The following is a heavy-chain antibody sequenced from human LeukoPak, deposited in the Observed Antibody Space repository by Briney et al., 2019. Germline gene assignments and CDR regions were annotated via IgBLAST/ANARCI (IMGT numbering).Heavy chain of an antibody. CDR1: GGSISSYS. V-gene: IGHV4-59*08. Sequence: SQTLSLTCTVSGGSISSYSCNWIRHPPGNLLELIGRFYGGNTNYNPSLMSPVTISFDTPKNQLSLNLRSVTAADTAVYYCAMRAREQRDISPGNWLDPWGQGTLVTVSS. J-gene: IGHJ5*02. CDR2: FYGGNT. CDR3: AMRAREQRDISPGNWLDP. D-gene: IGHD1/OR15-1a*01.